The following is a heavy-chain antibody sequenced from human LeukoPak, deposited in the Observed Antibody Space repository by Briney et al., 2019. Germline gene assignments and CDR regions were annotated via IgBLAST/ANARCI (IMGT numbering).Heavy chain of an antibody. J-gene: IGHJ4*02. V-gene: IGHV4-59*01. Sequence: PSETLSLTCTVSGGSISPYYWSWLRQPPGKGLEWLGYIYYSGNTDYNPSLKSRVAISVDTSKNQFSLKLSSVTAADTAVYYSARSTGSTMFIDYWCQGTLVTASP. CDR2: IYYSGNT. D-gene: IGHD3-10*02. CDR1: GGSISPYY. CDR3: ARSTGSTMFIDY.